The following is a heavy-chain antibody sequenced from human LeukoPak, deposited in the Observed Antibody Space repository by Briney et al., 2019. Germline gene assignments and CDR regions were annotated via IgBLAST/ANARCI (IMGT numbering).Heavy chain of an antibody. V-gene: IGHV3-48*03. D-gene: IGHD3-10*02. CDR3: AELGITMIGGV. J-gene: IGHJ6*04. CDR2: ISSSGSTI. Sequence: GGSLRLSCAASGFTFSSYEMNWVRKAPGRGLEWVSYISSSGSTIYYADSVKGRFTISRDNAKNSLYLQMNSLRAEDTAVYYCAELGITMIGGVWGKGTTVTISS. CDR1: GFTFSSYE.